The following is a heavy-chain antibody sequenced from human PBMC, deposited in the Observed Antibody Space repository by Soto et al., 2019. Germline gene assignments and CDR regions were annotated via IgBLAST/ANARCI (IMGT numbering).Heavy chain of an antibody. Sequence: SETLSLTCTVSGGSISSYYWSWIRQPPGKGLEWIGYIYYSGSTNYNSSLKSRITISVDTSKNQFSLKLSSVTAADTAVYYCARHSHYDYVWGSYLFDYWGQGTLVTVSS. J-gene: IGHJ4*02. CDR3: ARHSHYDYVWGSYLFDY. D-gene: IGHD3-16*01. CDR1: GGSISSYY. V-gene: IGHV4-59*08. CDR2: IYYSGST.